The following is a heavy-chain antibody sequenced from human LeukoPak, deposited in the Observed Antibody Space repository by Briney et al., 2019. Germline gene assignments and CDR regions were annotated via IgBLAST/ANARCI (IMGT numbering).Heavy chain of an antibody. J-gene: IGHJ4*02. D-gene: IGHD2-15*01. CDR2: IYPGDSDT. CDR3: ARARYCSGGSCYFDY. CDR1: GYIFTTYW. Sequence: GGSLMISCQGSGYIFTTYWIGWVRQMPGKGLEWMGIIYPGDSDTRYIPSFQGQVTISADKSISTAYLQWSSLTASDTAIYYCARARYCSGGSCYFDYWGQGTLVTVSS. V-gene: IGHV5-51*01.